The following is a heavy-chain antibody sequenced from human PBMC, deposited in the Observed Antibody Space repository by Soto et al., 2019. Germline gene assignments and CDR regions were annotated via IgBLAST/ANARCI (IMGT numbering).Heavy chain of an antibody. J-gene: IGHJ4*02. Sequence: GSLRLSCAASGFTFSSYGMHWVRQAPGKGLEWVAVISYDGSNKYYADSVKGRFTISRDNSKNTLYLQMNSLRAEDTDVYYCAKDRPPLYWGQGTLVTVSS. CDR3: AKDRPPLY. V-gene: IGHV3-30*18. D-gene: IGHD6-6*01. CDR1: GFTFSSYG. CDR2: ISYDGSNK.